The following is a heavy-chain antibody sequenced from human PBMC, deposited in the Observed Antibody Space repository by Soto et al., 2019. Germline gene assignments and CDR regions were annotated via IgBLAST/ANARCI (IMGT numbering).Heavy chain of an antibody. CDR1: GSTLTNYW. CDR2: IYLGDSDT. D-gene: IGHD6-6*01. CDR3: ARGGVAARNFDY. J-gene: IGHJ4*02. V-gene: IGHV5-51*01. Sequence: VEYLKISFKGSGSTLTNYWIGWLREMPGKGLELMGIIYLGDSDTRYSQSFQGQVTISADKSISTAYLQWRSLQASDTAMYYGARGGVAARNFDYWGQGTLLTVSS.